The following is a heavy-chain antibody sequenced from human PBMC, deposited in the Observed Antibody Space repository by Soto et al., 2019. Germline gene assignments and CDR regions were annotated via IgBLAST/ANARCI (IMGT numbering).Heavy chain of an antibody. CDR2: IIPIFGTA. CDR3: ARVGGNWNDDYFDY. D-gene: IGHD1-1*01. V-gene: IGHV1-69*05. J-gene: IGHJ4*02. CDR1: GGTFSSYA. Sequence: SVKVSCKASGGTFSSYAISWVRQAPGQGLEWMGGIIPIFGTANYAQKFQGRVTMTRDTSITTAYMELSSLRSEDTAVYYCARVGGNWNDDYFDYWGQGTLVTVSS.